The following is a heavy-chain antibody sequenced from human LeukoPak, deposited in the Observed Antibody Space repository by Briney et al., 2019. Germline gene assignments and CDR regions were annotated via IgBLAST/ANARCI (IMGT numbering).Heavy chain of an antibody. CDR1: GFTFSSYA. J-gene: IGHJ4*02. CDR3: AKVRAYGSGSYLYFDY. D-gene: IGHD3-10*01. CDR2: ISGSGGST. V-gene: IGHV3-23*01. Sequence: GGSLRLSCAASGFTFSSYAMSWVRQAPGKGLEWVSAISGSGGSTYYADSVKGRFTISRDNSKNTLYLQMNSLRAEDTAVYYCAKVRAYGSGSYLYFDYWGQGTLVTVSS.